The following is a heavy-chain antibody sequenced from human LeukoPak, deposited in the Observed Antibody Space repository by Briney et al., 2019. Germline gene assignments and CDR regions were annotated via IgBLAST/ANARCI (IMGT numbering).Heavy chain of an antibody. Sequence: KVSCKASGGTFSSYAISWVRQAPGQGLEWMGGIIPIFGTANYAQKFQGRVTITADESTSTAYMELSSLRSEDTAVYYCAREFAPSGTTDASDIWGQGTMVTVSS. CDR3: AREFAPSGTTDASDI. J-gene: IGHJ3*02. V-gene: IGHV1-69*01. CDR2: IIPIFGTA. D-gene: IGHD3-10*01. CDR1: GGTFSSYA.